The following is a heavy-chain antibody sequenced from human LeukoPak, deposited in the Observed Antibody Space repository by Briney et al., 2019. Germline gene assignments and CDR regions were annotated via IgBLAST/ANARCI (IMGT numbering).Heavy chain of an antibody. CDR2: IYYSGST. D-gene: IGHD3-16*01. Sequence: PSETLSLTCTVSGGSISSGGYYWSWIRQHPGKGLEWIGYIYYSGSTYYNPSLKIRVTISVDTSKNQFSLKLSSVTAADTAVYYCAATPFGGVSLDYWGQGTLVTVSS. CDR1: GGSISSGGYY. J-gene: IGHJ4*02. CDR3: AATPFGGVSLDY. V-gene: IGHV4-31*03.